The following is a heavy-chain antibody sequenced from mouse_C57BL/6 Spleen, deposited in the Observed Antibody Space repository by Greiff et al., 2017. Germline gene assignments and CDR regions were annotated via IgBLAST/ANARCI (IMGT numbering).Heavy chain of an antibody. CDR2: ISGGGGNT. J-gene: IGHJ2*01. CDR3: ARHGIYYGNYFDD. V-gene: IGHV5-9*01. D-gene: IGHD2-1*01. CDR1: GFTFSSYT. Sequence: EVQGVESGGGLVKPGGSLKLSCAASGFTFSSYTMSWVRQTPEQRLEWVATISGGGGNTYYPDSVKGRFTISRDNAKNTLYLQMSSLRSEDTALYYCARHGIYYGNYFDDWGQGTTLTVSS.